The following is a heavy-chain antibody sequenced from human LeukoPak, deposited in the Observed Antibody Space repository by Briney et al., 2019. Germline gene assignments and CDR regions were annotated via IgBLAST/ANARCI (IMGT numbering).Heavy chain of an antibody. J-gene: IGHJ3*02. Sequence: GGSLRLSCTASGFAFSSYRMNWVRQAPGKGLEWVSTIYSGGDNIYYADAVKGRFTISRDNSKNTLYLQMNSLRAEDTAVYYCAKDTAGSSSWYYAFDIWSQGTMVTVSS. CDR2: IYSGGDNI. V-gene: IGHV3-NL1*01. CDR1: GFAFSSYR. CDR3: AKDTAGSSSWYYAFDI. D-gene: IGHD6-13*01.